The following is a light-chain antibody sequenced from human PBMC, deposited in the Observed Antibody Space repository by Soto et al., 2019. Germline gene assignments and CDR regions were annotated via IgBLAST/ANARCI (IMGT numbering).Light chain of an antibody. Sequence: QSALTQPASVSGSPGQSITISCTGTSSDVGAYNYVSWFQQQPGKAPRLMIYDVTNRPSGVFDRFSGSKSGNTASLTISGLQAEDDADFYCNSNTTTGIHVFGTGTKLTVL. CDR3: NSNTTTGIHV. CDR2: DVT. CDR1: SSDVGAYNY. V-gene: IGLV2-14*03. J-gene: IGLJ1*01.